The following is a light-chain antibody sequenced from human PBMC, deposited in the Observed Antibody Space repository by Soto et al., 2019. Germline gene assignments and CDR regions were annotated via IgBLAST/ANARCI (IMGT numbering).Light chain of an antibody. CDR1: QSISSY. CDR2: AAS. CDR3: QQSCSTPHP. Sequence: DIQMTQSPSSLSASVGDTVTITCRASQSISSYLNWYQQRPGKAPKLLIYAASNLQSGVPSRFSGSGAGTDFTLTISSLQPEDVATYYCQQSCSTPHPVGQGTKLEIK. V-gene: IGKV1-39*01. J-gene: IGKJ2*01.